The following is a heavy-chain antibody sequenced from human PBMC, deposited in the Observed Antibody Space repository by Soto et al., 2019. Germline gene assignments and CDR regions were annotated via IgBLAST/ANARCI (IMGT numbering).Heavy chain of an antibody. CDR3: AKGRGDYYGSGSYSGYYYMDV. J-gene: IGHJ6*03. D-gene: IGHD3-10*01. CDR2: ISYDGSNK. CDR1: GFTFSSYG. Sequence: GGSLRLSCAASGFTFSSYGMHWVRQAPGKGLEWVAVISYDGSNKYYADSVKGRFTISRDNSKNTLYLQMNSLRAEDTAVYYCAKGRGDYYGSGSYSGYYYMDVWGKGTTVTVSS. V-gene: IGHV3-30*18.